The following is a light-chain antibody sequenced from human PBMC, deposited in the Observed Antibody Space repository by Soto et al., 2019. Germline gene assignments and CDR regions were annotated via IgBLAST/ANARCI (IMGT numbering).Light chain of an antibody. CDR2: GNS. J-gene: IGLJ2*01. CDR3: QSYDSSLSAVV. CDR1: NSNLGAGYD. V-gene: IGLV1-40*01. Sequence: QPVLTQPPSVSGAPGQRVTISCTGSNSNLGAGYDVYWYQQLPGTAPKLVIYGNSNRPSGVPDRFSGSKSGTSASLAITGLQAEDEADYYCQSYDSSLSAVVFGGGTKLTVL.